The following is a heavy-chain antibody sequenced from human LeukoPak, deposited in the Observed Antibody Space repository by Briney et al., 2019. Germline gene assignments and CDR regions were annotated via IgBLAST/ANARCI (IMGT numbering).Heavy chain of an antibody. J-gene: IGHJ2*01. CDR3: ARSSSSTYRYFDL. CDR1: GGPISSSSYY. D-gene: IGHD2-2*01. V-gene: IGHV4-39*07. Sequence: SETLSLTCTVSGGPISSSSYYWGWIRQPPGKELEWIGSIYSGGSSYYNPSLKSRVTISVDTSNNQFSLKVNSVTAADTAVYYCARSSSSTYRYFDLWGRGTLVTVSS. CDR2: IYSGGSS.